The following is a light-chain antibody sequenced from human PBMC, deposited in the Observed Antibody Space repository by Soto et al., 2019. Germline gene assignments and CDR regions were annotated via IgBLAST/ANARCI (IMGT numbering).Light chain of an antibody. V-gene: IGLV6-57*04. CDR2: EDN. CDR3: QSYDSSGAV. Sequence: NFMLTQPHSVSESPGKTVTISCTRSSGSIASNYVQWYQQRPGSAPTTVIYEDNQRPSGVPDRFSGSIDSSSNSASLTISGLKTEGEADYYCQSYDSSGAVFGGGTQLTVL. CDR1: SGSIASNY. J-gene: IGLJ7*01.